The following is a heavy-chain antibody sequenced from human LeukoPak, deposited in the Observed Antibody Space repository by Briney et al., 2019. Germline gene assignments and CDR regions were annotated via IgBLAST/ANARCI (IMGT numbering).Heavy chain of an antibody. D-gene: IGHD2-15*01. CDR2: IIPISGTT. V-gene: IGHV1-69*06. CDR3: ATLCCGSCYMDV. Sequence: GASVKVSCKASGGTLNSYVISWVRQAPGQGLEWMGGIIPISGTTNYAQKFQGRVTITADKSTSTAYMELSSLRSEDTAVYYCATLCCGSCYMDVWGKGTTVTVSS. CDR1: GGTLNSYV. J-gene: IGHJ6*03.